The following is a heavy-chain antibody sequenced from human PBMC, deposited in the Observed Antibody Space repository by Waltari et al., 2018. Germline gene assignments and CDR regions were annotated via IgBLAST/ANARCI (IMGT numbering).Heavy chain of an antibody. CDR1: GYTFTSYD. CDR2: MNPKSGNP. Sequence: QVQLVQSGAEVKKPGASVKVSCKASGYTFTSYDINWVRQATGQGLEWMGWMNPKSGNPGYAQKCQGRVTITRNTSISTAYMELSSLRSEDTAVYYCARRGSSWGGYYYYMDVWGKGTTVTVSS. V-gene: IGHV1-8*03. D-gene: IGHD6-13*01. CDR3: ARRGSSWGGYYYYMDV. J-gene: IGHJ6*03.